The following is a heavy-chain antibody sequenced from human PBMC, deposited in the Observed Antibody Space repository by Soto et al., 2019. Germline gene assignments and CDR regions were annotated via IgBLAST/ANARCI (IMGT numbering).Heavy chain of an antibody. V-gene: IGHV3-23*01. J-gene: IGHJ4*02. CDR1: GFTFSSYA. CDR2: ISGSDGRT. Sequence: EVQLLESGGGLVRPGGSLRLSCAASGFTFSSYAMSWVRQAPGKGLEWVSTISGSDGRTYSTDSVKGRFTISRDNSRNTAYLQMNSLRVEDTAVYYCAKGVSQYTPLALLAYWGRGTLVTVSS. CDR3: AKGVSQYTPLALLAY. D-gene: IGHD5-18*01.